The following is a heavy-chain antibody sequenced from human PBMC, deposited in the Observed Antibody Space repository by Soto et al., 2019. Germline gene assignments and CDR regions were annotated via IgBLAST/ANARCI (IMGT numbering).Heavy chain of an antibody. CDR3: ARVSIAAAGDEVDDY. Sequence: QVQLQESGPGLVKPSQTLSLTCTVSGCSISSGDYYWSWIRQPPGKGLEWIGYIYYSGSTYYNPSLKSRVTISVDTSKNQCSLKLSSVTAADTGVYYCARVSIAAAGDEVDDYWGQGTLVTVSS. J-gene: IGHJ4*02. CDR1: GCSISSGDYY. V-gene: IGHV4-30-4*01. D-gene: IGHD6-13*01. CDR2: IYYSGST.